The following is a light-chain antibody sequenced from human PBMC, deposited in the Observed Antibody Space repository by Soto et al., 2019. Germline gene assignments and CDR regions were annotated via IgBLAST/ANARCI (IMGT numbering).Light chain of an antibody. CDR2: GAS. J-gene: IGKJ3*01. Sequence: EIIMTHSPATLSVCPGERATLSCRASQSVSGDLAWYQHKPGQSPRLLIFGASTRATGIPARFSGSGSGTDFTLTISSLEPEDFAIYYCQQRSNWLLGPGTKVDIK. CDR1: QSVSGD. CDR3: QQRSNWL. V-gene: IGKV3-11*01.